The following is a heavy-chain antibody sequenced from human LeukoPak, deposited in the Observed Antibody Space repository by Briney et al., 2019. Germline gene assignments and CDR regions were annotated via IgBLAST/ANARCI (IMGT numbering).Heavy chain of an antibody. V-gene: IGHV3-30*03. CDR1: GFTFSSYG. CDR2: ISYDGSNK. D-gene: IGHD6-19*01. Sequence: GRSLRLSCAASGFTFSSYGMHWVRQAPGKGLEWVAFISYDGSNKYYADSVKGRFTISRDNAKHSLYLQMNSLRADDTAVYYCARESSASRYRGAFDIWGQGTLVTVPS. CDR3: ARESSASRYRGAFDI. J-gene: IGHJ3*02.